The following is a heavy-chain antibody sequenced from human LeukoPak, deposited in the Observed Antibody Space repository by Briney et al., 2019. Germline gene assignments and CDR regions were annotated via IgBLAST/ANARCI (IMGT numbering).Heavy chain of an antibody. V-gene: IGHV3-21*01. CDR3: AREGTGEEFDY. D-gene: IGHD7-27*01. CDR1: GFTFSSYS. Sequence: GGSLRLSCAASGFTFSSYSMNWVRQAPGKGLEWVSSISSSGSYRYYADSVKGRFTISRDNAKSSLYLQMNSLRTEDTAVYYCAREGTGEEFDYWGQGTLVTVSS. J-gene: IGHJ4*02. CDR2: ISSSGSYR.